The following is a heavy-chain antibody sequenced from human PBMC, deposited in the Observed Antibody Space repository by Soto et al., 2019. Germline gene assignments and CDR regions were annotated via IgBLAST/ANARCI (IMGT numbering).Heavy chain of an antibody. CDR2: INHSGSS. Sequence: PXASLSLSCAVSGGCFSGLYWTGIRQPPGKGLEWIGEINHSGSSNYNPPLKGRVTMSLDTSRNQFSLSLNSVTAADTAVYYCARMAGPWYFDLWGRGTLVTVSS. CDR1: GGCFSGLY. J-gene: IGHJ2*01. CDR3: ARMAGPWYFDL. V-gene: IGHV4-34*01.